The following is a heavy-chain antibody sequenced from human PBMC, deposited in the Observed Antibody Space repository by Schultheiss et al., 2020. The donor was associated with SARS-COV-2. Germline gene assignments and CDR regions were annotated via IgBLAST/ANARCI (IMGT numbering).Heavy chain of an antibody. Sequence: SETLSLTCAVYGGSFSGYYWSWIRQHPGKGLEWIGYIYYSGSTYYNPSLKSRVTISVDTSKNQFSLKLSSVTAADTAVYYCARVGAKGIAAAGQIDYWGQGTLVTVSS. CDR3: ARVGAKGIAAAGQIDY. J-gene: IGHJ4*02. V-gene: IGHV4-31*11. CDR1: GGSFSGYY. CDR2: IYYSGST. D-gene: IGHD6-13*01.